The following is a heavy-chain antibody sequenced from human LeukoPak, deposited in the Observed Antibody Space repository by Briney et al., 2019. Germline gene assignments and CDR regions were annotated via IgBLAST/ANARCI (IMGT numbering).Heavy chain of an antibody. CDR3: AGGDSNYYYDSSGYYFN. V-gene: IGHV4-34*01. CDR2: INHSGST. J-gene: IGHJ4*02. CDR1: GGSFSGYY. Sequence: PSETLSLTCAVYGGSFSGYYWSWIRQPPGKGLEWIGEINHSGSTNYNPSLKSRVTISVDTSKNQLSLKLSSVTAADTAVYYCAGGDSNYYYDSSGYYFNWGQGTLVTVSS. D-gene: IGHD3-22*01.